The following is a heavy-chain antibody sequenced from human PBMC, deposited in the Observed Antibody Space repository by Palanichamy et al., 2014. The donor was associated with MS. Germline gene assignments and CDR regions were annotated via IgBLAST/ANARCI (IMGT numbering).Heavy chain of an antibody. CDR3: ARTRAPYKAENWFDP. V-gene: IGHV4-61*02. D-gene: IGHD1-14*01. CDR1: GGPMTSESYY. CDR2: IYHSGSFGGTGGST. Sequence: QMQLQESGPGVVKPSQTLSLTCTVSGGPMTSESYYWSWIRQPAGKALEWIGRIYHSGSFGGTGGSTTYNPSLEGRVAISIDTSKNQFFLELRSLTAADTAVYYCARTRAPYKAENWFDPWGQGSLVTVSS. J-gene: IGHJ5*02.